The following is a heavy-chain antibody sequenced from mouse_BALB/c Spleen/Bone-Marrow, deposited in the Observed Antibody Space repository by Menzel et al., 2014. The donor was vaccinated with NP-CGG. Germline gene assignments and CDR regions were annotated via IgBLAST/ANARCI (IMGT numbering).Heavy chain of an antibody. V-gene: IGHV1-37*01. J-gene: IGHJ2*01. D-gene: IGHD2-1*01. CDR3: GREIYYGNPDY. CDR2: INPYNGDT. CDR1: GYSFTGYF. Sequence: VQLKESGPELVKPGASVKISCKASGYSFTGYFMSWVKQSHGKSLEWIGRINPYNGDTFYNQKFKGKATLTVDKSSSTAHMELLSLTSEDSVVYYCGREIYYGNPDYWGQGTTLTVSS.